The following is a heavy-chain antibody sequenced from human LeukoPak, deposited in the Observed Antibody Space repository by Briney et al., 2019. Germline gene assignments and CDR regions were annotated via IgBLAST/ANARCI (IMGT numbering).Heavy chain of an antibody. V-gene: IGHV4-61*02. J-gene: IGHJ3*02. Sequence: SQTLCLTCTVSGDSISRGSYYSGCIGQPAGKGLEWIGRVHTSGSTEYNPALKSRATISVDRAKNEFSLKLSSVTATYAAMYYCSRGNHYVDFDIWGQGTMVTVSS. D-gene: IGHD3-22*01. CDR2: VHTSGST. CDR3: SRGNHYVDFDI. CDR1: GDSISRGSYY.